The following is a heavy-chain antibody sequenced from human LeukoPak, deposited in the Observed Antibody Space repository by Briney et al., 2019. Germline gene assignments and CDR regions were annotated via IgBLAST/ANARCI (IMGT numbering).Heavy chain of an antibody. V-gene: IGHV4-59*12. Sequence: SETLSLTCTVSGGSISSYYWSWIRQPPGKGLEWIGSIYYSGSTYYNPSLKSRVTISVDTSKNQYSLKLSSVTAADTAVYYCARDDGIIAAAGTFDYWGQGTLATVSS. J-gene: IGHJ4*02. CDR3: ARDDGIIAAAGTFDY. D-gene: IGHD6-13*01. CDR1: GGSISSYY. CDR2: IYYSGST.